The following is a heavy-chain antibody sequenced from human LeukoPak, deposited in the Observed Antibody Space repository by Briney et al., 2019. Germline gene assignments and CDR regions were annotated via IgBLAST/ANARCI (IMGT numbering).Heavy chain of an antibody. J-gene: IGHJ4*02. V-gene: IGHV1-18*01. CDR3: ARGGDPNYYDSSGLGY. CDR2: ISAYNGNT. CDR1: GYTFTSYG. Sequence: VSVKVSCKASGYTFTSYGISWVRQAPGQGLEWMGWISAYNGNTNYAQKLQGRVTMTTDTSTSTAYMELRSLRSDDTAVYYCARGGDPNYYDSSGLGYWGQGTLVTVSS. D-gene: IGHD3-22*01.